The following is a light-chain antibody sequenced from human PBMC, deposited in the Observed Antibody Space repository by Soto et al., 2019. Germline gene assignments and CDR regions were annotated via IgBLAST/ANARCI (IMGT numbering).Light chain of an antibody. Sequence: EIVMTQSPATLSVSPGERATLSCRASQSISSNLAWYQQKPGQAPRLLIYGASTRATGIPATFSGSGSGTEFTLTISSLQSEDVAVYYCQQYNNWLFTFGPGTKVDIK. CDR2: GAS. CDR1: QSISSN. CDR3: QQYNNWLFT. V-gene: IGKV3-15*01. J-gene: IGKJ3*01.